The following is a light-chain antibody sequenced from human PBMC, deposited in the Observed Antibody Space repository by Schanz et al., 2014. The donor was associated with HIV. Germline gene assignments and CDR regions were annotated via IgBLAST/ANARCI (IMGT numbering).Light chain of an antibody. J-gene: IGKJ2*01. CDR2: KAS. Sequence: DIQMTQSPSTLSASVGDRVTITCRASQSISSWLAWYQQKPGKAPKLLIYKASSLESGVPSRFSGSGSGTEFTLTISSLQPEDFATYYCQQSSNTPRYTFGQGTKLEIK. CDR3: QQSSNTPRYT. CDR1: QSISSW. V-gene: IGKV1-5*03.